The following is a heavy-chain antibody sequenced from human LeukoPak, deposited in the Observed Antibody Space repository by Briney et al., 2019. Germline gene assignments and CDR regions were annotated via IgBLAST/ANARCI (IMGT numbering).Heavy chain of an antibody. CDR1: GFTFSSYA. V-gene: IGHV3-23*01. D-gene: IGHD1-26*01. CDR3: AKDRRGGSYYAATLDI. J-gene: IGHJ3*02. CDR2: ISDSGDIT. Sequence: GGSLRLSCAASGFTFSSYAMSWVRQAPGKGLEWVPGISDSGDITYYADSVKGRFTISRDNSKNTLYVQMNSLRVEDTAVYFCAKDRRGGSYYAATLDIWGPGTMVTVSS.